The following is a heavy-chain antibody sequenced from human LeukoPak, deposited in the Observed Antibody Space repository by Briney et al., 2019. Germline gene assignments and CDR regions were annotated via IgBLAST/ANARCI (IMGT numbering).Heavy chain of an antibody. Sequence: PGGSLRLSCAASGFTFSDYFMSWIRQAPGKGLEWLSYISIRGSTIYYADSVKGRFTISRDNSKNTLYLQMNSLRAEDTAVYYCAKAGAYSGYEDYYFDYWGQGTLVTVSS. D-gene: IGHD5-12*01. CDR1: GFTFSDYF. J-gene: IGHJ4*02. CDR2: ISIRGSTI. CDR3: AKAGAYSGYEDYYFDY. V-gene: IGHV3-11*04.